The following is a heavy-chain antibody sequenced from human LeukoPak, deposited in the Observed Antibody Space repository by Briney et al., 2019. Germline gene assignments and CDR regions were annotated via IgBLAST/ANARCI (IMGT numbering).Heavy chain of an antibody. V-gene: IGHV4-38-2*01. CDR3: AATPRSAFDY. J-gene: IGHJ4*02. Sequence: SETLSLTSAVSGYSISSNYYWGWIRQPPGKGLEWIGTIYHSGTTYYNPSLKSRLTISVDTSKNQFSLKLSSVTAADTAVYYCAATPRSAFDYWGRGTLVTVSS. CDR1: GYSISSNYY. CDR2: IYHSGTT.